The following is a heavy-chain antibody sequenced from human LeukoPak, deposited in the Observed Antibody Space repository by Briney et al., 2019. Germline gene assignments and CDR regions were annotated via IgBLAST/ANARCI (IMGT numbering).Heavy chain of an antibody. Sequence: GGSLRLSCAASGFTFDDYAMSWVRQAPGKGLEWVSAISGSGGSTYYADSVKGRFTISRDNSKNTLYLQMNSLRAEDTAVYYCAKEPGEYSSSRYFDYWGQGTLVTVSS. D-gene: IGHD6-6*01. CDR2: ISGSGGST. J-gene: IGHJ4*02. CDR3: AKEPGEYSSSRYFDY. V-gene: IGHV3-23*01. CDR1: GFTFDDYA.